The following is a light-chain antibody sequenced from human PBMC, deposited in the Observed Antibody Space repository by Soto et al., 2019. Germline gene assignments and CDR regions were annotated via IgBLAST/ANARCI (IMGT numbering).Light chain of an antibody. CDR1: SSDIGGFNF. CDR2: EVS. V-gene: IGLV2-8*01. CDR3: ASYAGSDNVI. Sequence: QSVLTQPPSASGSPGQSVTSSCTGTSSDIGGFNFVSWYQQHPGKAPKLMIYEVSKRPSGVPDRFSGSKSANTASLTVSGLQTEDEDDYYCASYAGSDNVIFGGGTKLTVL. J-gene: IGLJ2*01.